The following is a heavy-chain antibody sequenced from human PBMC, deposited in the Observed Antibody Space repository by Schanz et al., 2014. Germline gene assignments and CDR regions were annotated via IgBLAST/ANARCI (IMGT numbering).Heavy chain of an antibody. CDR3: AKRNHDMQSLPLDY. J-gene: IGHJ4*02. V-gene: IGHV3-11*01. D-gene: IGHD3-9*01. CDR2: ISSSGSTI. Sequence: VQLLESGGGLVKPGESLRLSCAASGFIFSAYTMNWVRQAPGKGLEWVSYISSSGSTIYYADSVKGRFTISRDNAKNSLYLQMNSLSAEDTAVYYCAKRNHDMQSLPLDYWGQGTLVIVSS. CDR1: GFIFSAYT.